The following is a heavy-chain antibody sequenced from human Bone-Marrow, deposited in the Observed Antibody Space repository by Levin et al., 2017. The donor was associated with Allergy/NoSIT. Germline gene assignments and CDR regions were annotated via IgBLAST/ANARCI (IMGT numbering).Heavy chain of an antibody. Sequence: GGSLRLSCAASGFTFSNYDMHWVRQATGEGLEWVSALDTAGDAYYPGSVKGRLTISREDAKNSSSLQMHSLRAGDTAVYYCARGHRGTFDIWGQGTMVTVSS. J-gene: IGHJ3*02. V-gene: IGHV3-13*04. CDR2: LDTAGDA. CDR3: ARGHRGTFDI. CDR1: GFTFSNYD. D-gene: IGHD1-1*01.